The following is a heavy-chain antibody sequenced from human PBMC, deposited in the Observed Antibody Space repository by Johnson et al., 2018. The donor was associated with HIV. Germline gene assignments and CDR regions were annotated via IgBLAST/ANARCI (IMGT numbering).Heavy chain of an antibody. CDR2: IRYDGTNK. Sequence: QVQLVESGGGVVQRGGSLRLSCVASGFTFSSYGMHWVRQAPGKGLEWVAFIRYDGTNKYYADSVKGRFTVSRDNSKNTLYVEMNSLRAEDTAVYYCARDATRWGGAYVGYAFDLWGQGTMVAVSS. V-gene: IGHV3-30*02. CDR1: GFTFSSYG. CDR3: ARDATRWGGAYVGYAFDL. J-gene: IGHJ3*01. D-gene: IGHD4-17*01.